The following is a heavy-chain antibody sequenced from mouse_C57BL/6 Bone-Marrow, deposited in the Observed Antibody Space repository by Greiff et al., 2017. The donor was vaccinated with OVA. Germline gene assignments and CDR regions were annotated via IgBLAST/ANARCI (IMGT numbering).Heavy chain of an antibody. V-gene: IGHV1-18*01. D-gene: IGHD2-3*01. Sequence: EVKLVESGPELVKPGASVKIPCKASGYTFTDYNMDWVKQSHGKSLEWIGDINPNNGGTIYNQKFKGKATLTVDKSSSTAYMELRSLTSEDTAVYYCARSYDGYLYAMDYWGQGTSVTVSS. J-gene: IGHJ4*01. CDR3: ARSYDGYLYAMDY. CDR1: GYTFTDYN. CDR2: INPNNGGT.